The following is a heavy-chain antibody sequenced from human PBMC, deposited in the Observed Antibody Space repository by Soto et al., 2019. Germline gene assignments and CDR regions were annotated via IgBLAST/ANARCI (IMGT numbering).Heavy chain of an antibody. CDR3: ARDLGIAAAEGMDV. J-gene: IGHJ6*02. CDR1: GGTFSSYA. V-gene: IGHV1-69*12. D-gene: IGHD6-13*01. Sequence: QVQLVQSGAEVKKPGSSVKVSCKASGGTFSSYAISWVRQAPGQGLEWMGGIIPIFGTANYAQKFQGRVTITADESTSTAYMELSSLRSEDTAVYYCARDLGIAAAEGMDVWGQGTTVTVSS. CDR2: IIPIFGTA.